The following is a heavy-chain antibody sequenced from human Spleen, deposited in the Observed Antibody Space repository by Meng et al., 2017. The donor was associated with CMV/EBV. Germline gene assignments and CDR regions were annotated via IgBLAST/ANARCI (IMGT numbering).Heavy chain of an antibody. Sequence: GESLKISCAASGFTFSDDFMMWIRQGPGKGLEWVSYISSIGHSIAYADSVKGRFTISRDNARNSLYLQMNGLRGEDTAVYYCVREGTVAGEIDHWGQGTLVTVSS. CDR3: VREGTVAGEIDH. J-gene: IGHJ5*02. CDR2: ISSIGHSI. V-gene: IGHV3-11*01. D-gene: IGHD6-19*01. CDR1: GFTFSDDF.